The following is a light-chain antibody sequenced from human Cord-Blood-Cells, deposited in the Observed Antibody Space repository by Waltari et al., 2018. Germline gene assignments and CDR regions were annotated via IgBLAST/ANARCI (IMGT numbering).Light chain of an antibody. J-gene: IGKJ1*01. CDR1: QSVSSSY. CDR2: GAS. Sequence: EIALTQSPGTLSLSQGERATLSCRASQSVSSSYLAWYQHKPGKDPRLLIYGASSRATGIPDRFSGSGSGTDFTLTISRLEPEDFAVYYCQLYGSSRWTFGQGTKVEIK. CDR3: QLYGSSRWT. V-gene: IGKV3-20*01.